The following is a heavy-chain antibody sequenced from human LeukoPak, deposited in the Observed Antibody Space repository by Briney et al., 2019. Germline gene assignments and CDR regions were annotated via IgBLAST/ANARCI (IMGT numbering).Heavy chain of an antibody. Sequence: SETLSLTCTVSGGSLSSFQWGWIRQPPGKGLEWLGYIYSSGNINYNPSLRSRVTMSLDTSKNQFSLKLTSVTAADTAVYYCARHVMEGITRISVFDYWGRGTLVTVSS. V-gene: IGHV4-59*08. CDR1: GGSLSSFQ. CDR3: ARHVMEGITRISVFDY. D-gene: IGHD2/OR15-2a*01. J-gene: IGHJ4*02. CDR2: IYSSGNI.